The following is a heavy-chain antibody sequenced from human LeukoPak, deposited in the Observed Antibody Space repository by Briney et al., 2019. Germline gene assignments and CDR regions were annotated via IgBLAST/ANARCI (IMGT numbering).Heavy chain of an antibody. D-gene: IGHD6-13*01. V-gene: IGHV1-18*01. CDR1: GYTFISYG. Sequence: GASVKVSCKASGYTFISYGISWVRQAPGQGLEWMGWISAYNGNTNYALKLQGRVTMTTDTSTSTAYMELRSLRSDDTAVYYCARPNGSSSWYEGYFDYWGQGTLVTVSS. CDR2: ISAYNGNT. J-gene: IGHJ4*02. CDR3: ARPNGSSSWYEGYFDY.